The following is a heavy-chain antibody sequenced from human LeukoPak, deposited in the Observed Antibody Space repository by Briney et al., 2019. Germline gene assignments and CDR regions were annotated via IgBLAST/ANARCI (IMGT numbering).Heavy chain of an antibody. CDR3: ARDPYSSGWYKDAFDI. CDR1: GFTFSSYS. J-gene: IGHJ3*02. Sequence: GGSLRLSCAASGFTFSSYSMNWVRPAPGKGLEWVSSISGSSSYINYADSVKGRFTISRDNAQNSLFLQLNSLRAEDTAVYYCARDPYSSGWYKDAFDIWGQGTMVTVSS. CDR2: ISGSSSYI. D-gene: IGHD6-19*01. V-gene: IGHV3-21*01.